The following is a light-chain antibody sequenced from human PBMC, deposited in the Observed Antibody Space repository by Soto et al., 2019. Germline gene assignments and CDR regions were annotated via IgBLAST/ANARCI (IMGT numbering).Light chain of an antibody. Sequence: IQLTQSPSSLSASVGDRVTITCRASQGISSYLAWYQQKPGKAPKLLIYAASTLQSGVPSRFSDSGSGTDFPLTISSLQPEDFATYYCQQLNSYPLPFGQGTRLEIK. V-gene: IGKV1-9*01. CDR3: QQLNSYPLP. CDR1: QGISSY. J-gene: IGKJ5*01. CDR2: AAS.